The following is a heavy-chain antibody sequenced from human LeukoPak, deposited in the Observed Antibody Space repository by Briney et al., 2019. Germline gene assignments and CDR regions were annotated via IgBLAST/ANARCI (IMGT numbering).Heavy chain of an antibody. CDR1: GFTFSSYG. V-gene: IGHV3-23*01. J-gene: IGHJ4*02. D-gene: IGHD1-26*01. CDR2: ISGSGGST. Sequence: GGSLRLSCAASGFTFSSYGMSWVRQAPGKGLEWVSAISGSGGSTYYADSVKGRFTISRDNSKNTLYLQMNSLRAEDTALYFCAQWSRYFDYWGQGTLVTVSS. CDR3: AQWSRYFDY.